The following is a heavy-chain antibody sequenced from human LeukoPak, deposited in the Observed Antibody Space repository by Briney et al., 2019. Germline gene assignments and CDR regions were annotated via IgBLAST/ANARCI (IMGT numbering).Heavy chain of an antibody. J-gene: IGHJ4*02. CDR3: AKDGYDSSGYYYGDY. Sequence: PGASLRLSCAASGFTFSSYGMHWVRQAPGKGLEWVAFIRFDGSNKYYADSVKGRFTISRDNSKNTLYLQMNSLRAEDTAVYYCAKDGYDSSGYYYGDYWGQGTLVTVSS. CDR1: GFTFSSYG. CDR2: IRFDGSNK. V-gene: IGHV3-30*02. D-gene: IGHD3-22*01.